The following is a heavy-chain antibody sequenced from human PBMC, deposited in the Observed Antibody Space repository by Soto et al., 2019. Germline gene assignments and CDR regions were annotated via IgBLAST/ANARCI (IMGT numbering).Heavy chain of an antibody. CDR2: IYPGDSDT. D-gene: IGHD4-17*01. J-gene: IGHJ6*02. CDR3: ARTTTVYYYYYGMDV. Sequence: PGESLNISCKGSGYSFTSYWIGWVRQMPGKGLEWMGIIYPGDSDTRYSPSFQGQVTISADKSISTAYLQWSSLKASDTAMYYCARTTTVYYYYYGMDVWGQGTTVTVSS. V-gene: IGHV5-51*01. CDR1: GYSFTSYW.